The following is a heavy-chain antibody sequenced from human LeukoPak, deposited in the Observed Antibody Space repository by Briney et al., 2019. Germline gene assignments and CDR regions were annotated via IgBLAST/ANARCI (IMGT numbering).Heavy chain of an antibody. Sequence: PGGSLRLSCAASGFTFSSYGMHWVRQAPGKGLEWVAVISYDGSNKYYADSVKGRFTISRDNSKNTLYLQMNSLRAEDTAVYYCAKTVVTATWAYFDYWGQGTLVTVSS. D-gene: IGHD2-21*02. V-gene: IGHV3-30*18. CDR2: ISYDGSNK. CDR3: AKTVVTATWAYFDY. CDR1: GFTFSSYG. J-gene: IGHJ4*02.